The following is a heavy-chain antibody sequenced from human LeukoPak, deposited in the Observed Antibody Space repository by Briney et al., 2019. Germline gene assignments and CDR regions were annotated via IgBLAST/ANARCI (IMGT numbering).Heavy chain of an antibody. CDR2: IRSKAYGGTT. V-gene: IGHV3-49*04. Sequence: PGGSLRLSCTASGFTFGDYAMSWVRQAPGKGREWVGFIRSKAYGGTTEYAASVKGRFTISRDDSKSIAYLQMNSLKTEDTAVYYCRIWFGCMDVWGQGTTVTVSS. J-gene: IGHJ6*02. CDR1: GFTFGDYA. D-gene: IGHD3-10*01. CDR3: RIWFGCMDV.